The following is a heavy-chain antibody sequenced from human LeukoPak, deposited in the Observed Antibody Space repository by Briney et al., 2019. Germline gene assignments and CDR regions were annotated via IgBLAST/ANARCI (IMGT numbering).Heavy chain of an antibody. D-gene: IGHD3-22*01. V-gene: IGHV3-48*04. CDR3: ARDRGSWLSNKYYFDY. CDR1: GFTFSSYS. CDR2: ISSSGSTI. Sequence: GGSLRLSCAASGFTFSSYSMNWVRQAPGKGLEWVSYISSSGSTIYYADSVKGRFTISRDNAKNSLYLQMNSLRAEDTAVYYCARDRGSWLSNKYYFDYWGQGTLVTVSS. J-gene: IGHJ4*02.